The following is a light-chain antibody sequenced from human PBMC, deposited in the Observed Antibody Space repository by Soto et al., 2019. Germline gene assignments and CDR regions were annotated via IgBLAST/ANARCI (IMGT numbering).Light chain of an antibody. CDR1: QSVSSY. CDR2: GAS. J-gene: IGKJ3*01. CDR3: QQYNKWPHT. Sequence: EIVVTQSPVTLSSSPGESATLSCRASQSVSSYLAWYQQKPGQAPRLLIYGASNGATGIPARFSGSGSGSDFTLTISSLQSEDFAVYYCQQYNKWPHTFGPGTKVDIK. V-gene: IGKV3D-15*01.